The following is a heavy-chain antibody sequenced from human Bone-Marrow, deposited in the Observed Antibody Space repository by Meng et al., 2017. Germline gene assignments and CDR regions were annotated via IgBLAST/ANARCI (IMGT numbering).Heavy chain of an antibody. D-gene: IGHD6-13*01. CDR2: ISSSSDYT. J-gene: IGHJ3*02. CDR1: GFTFRAYS. CDR3: AKAVTDRSGSWRYAFDI. Sequence: GESLKISCTASGFTFRAYSLNWVRQAPGKGLEWVASISSSSDYTYYADSVKGRFTISRDNSNYTLYLQMNSLRADETAVYYCAKAVTDRSGSWRYAFDIWGQGTMVTVSS. V-gene: IGHV3-21*04.